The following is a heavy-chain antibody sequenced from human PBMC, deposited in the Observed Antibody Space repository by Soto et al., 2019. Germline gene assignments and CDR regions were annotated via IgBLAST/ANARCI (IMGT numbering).Heavy chain of an antibody. CDR2: ISGSGGST. CDR1: GFTFSRYG. CDR3: AKDLIADRQQQLATLMFDY. V-gene: IGHV3-23*01. J-gene: IGHJ4*02. Sequence: EVQLLESGGGLVQPGGSLRLSCAASGFTFSRYGMSWVRQAPGKGLEWVSAISGSGGSTYYADSVKGRFTISRDNSKNTLYLQMNSLRAEDTAVYYCAKDLIADRQQQLATLMFDYWGQGTLVTVSS. D-gene: IGHD6-13*01.